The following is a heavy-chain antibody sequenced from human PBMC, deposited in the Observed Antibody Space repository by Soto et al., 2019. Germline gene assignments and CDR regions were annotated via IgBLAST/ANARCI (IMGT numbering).Heavy chain of an antibody. CDR1: GYTFTSYY. J-gene: IGHJ3*02. D-gene: IGHD2-2*01. Sequence: QVQLVQSGAEVKKPGASVKVSCKASGYTFTSYYMHWVRQAPGQGLEWMGIINPSGGSTSYAQKSQGRVTMTRDTSTSTVYMELSSLRSEDTAVYYCAIFTGYCSSTSCYAFFAFDIWGQGTMVTVSS. V-gene: IGHV1-46*03. CDR3: AIFTGYCSSTSCYAFFAFDI. CDR2: INPSGGST.